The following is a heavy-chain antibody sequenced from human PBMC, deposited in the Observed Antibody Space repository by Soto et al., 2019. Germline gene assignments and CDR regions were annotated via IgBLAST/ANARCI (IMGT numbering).Heavy chain of an antibody. CDR3: AREMPDTYFFDY. D-gene: IGHD2-2*01. CDR2: IRPGGGST. J-gene: IGHJ4*02. V-gene: IGHV1-46*03. Sequence: QVQLVQSGAEVKKPGASVKVSCEASGYTFTTYYIHWVRQAPGQGLEWMGIIRPGGGSTNYAPNFQGRVTMTRDTSTTTVYMELSSLRSEDTAVYYCAREMPDTYFFDYWGQGTLVTVSS. CDR1: GYTFTTYY.